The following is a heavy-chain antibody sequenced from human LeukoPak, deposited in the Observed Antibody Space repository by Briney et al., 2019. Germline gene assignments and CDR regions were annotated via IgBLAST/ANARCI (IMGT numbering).Heavy chain of an antibody. Sequence: PGGALRLSCEAPGLIFGDYWMTWVRQTPGKGLECVANIKHDGSENHYVDSVKGRFTISRDNAKNSLSLQMNSLRAEDTAVYYCATYWRYFDWLLSDIWGLGTMVTVSS. CDR1: GLIFGDYW. J-gene: IGHJ3*02. CDR2: IKHDGSEN. CDR3: ATYWRYFDWLLSDI. D-gene: IGHD3-9*01. V-gene: IGHV3-7*05.